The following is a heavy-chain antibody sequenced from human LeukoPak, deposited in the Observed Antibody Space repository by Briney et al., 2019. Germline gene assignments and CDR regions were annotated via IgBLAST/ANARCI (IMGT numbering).Heavy chain of an antibody. Sequence: PSETLSLTCAVYGGSFSVYYWSWIRQPPGKGLEWIGYIYYSGSTNYNPSLKSRVTISVDTSKNQFSLKLSSVTAADTAVYYCARGGSSSWYSFHEIFDYWGQGTLVTVSS. CDR2: IYYSGST. CDR1: GGSFSVYY. V-gene: IGHV4-59*01. D-gene: IGHD6-13*01. J-gene: IGHJ4*02. CDR3: ARGGSSSWYSFHEIFDY.